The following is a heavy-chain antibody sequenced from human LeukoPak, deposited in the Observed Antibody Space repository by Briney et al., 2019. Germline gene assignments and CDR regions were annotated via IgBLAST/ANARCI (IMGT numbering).Heavy chain of an antibody. CDR3: AKSQAAGDDWFDP. CDR2: ISYDGSNK. V-gene: IGHV3-30*18. D-gene: IGHD6-13*01. J-gene: IGHJ5*02. Sequence: PGRSLRLSCAASGFTFSSYGMHWVRQAPGKGLEWVAVISYDGSNKYYADSVKGRFTISRDNSKNTLYLQMNSLRAEDTAVYYCAKSQAAGDDWFDPWGQGTLVTVPS. CDR1: GFTFSSYG.